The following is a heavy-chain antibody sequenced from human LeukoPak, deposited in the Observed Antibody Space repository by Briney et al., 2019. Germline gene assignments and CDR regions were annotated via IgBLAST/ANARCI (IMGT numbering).Heavy chain of an antibody. CDR3: AKPDSIEFYYFDY. J-gene: IGHJ4*02. CDR2: ISGSGGST. V-gene: IGHV3-23*01. D-gene: IGHD4-11*01. CDR1: GFTFSSYA. Sequence: GGSPRLSCAASGFTFSSYAMSWVRQAPGKGLEWVSAISGSGGSTYYADSVKGRFTISRDNSKNTLYLQMNSLRAEDTAVYYCAKPDSIEFYYFDYWGQGTLVTVSS.